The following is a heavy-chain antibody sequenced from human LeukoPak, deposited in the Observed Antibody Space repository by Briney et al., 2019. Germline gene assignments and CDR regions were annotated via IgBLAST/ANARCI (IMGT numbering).Heavy chain of an antibody. D-gene: IGHD3-10*01. V-gene: IGHV3-74*01. CDR1: GFTFSRNW. J-gene: IGHJ4*02. CDR3: TRESYNDGNFDY. CDR2: INSDGSST. Sequence: GGSLRPSCAASGFTFSRNWMHWVRHAPGKGLVWVSRINSDGSSTRYADSAKGRFTISRDNAKNTLYLQMNSLGAEDTAVYFCTRESYNDGNFDYWGQGTLVTVSS.